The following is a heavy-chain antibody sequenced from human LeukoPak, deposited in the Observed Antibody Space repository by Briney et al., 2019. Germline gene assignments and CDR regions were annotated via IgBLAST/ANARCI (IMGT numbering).Heavy chain of an antibody. D-gene: IGHD3-22*01. CDR3: AKGFDSSGSLGTLDV. J-gene: IGHJ6*04. CDR2: ISGSGGST. Sequence: GGSLRLSCAAYGFTFSSYAMSWVRQAPGKGLEWVSAISGSGGSTYYADSVKGRFTISRDNSKNTLYLQMNSLRAEDTAVYYCAKGFDSSGSLGTLDVWGKGTTVTVYS. CDR1: GFTFSSYA. V-gene: IGHV3-23*01.